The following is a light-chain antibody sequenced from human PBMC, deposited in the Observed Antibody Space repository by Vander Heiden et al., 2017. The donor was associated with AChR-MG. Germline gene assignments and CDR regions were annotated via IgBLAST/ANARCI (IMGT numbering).Light chain of an antibody. V-gene: IGLV3-19*01. Sequence: SSAMTQDPTVSVALGQTVKITCQGDSLRSYYPSWYQQKPGQAPILVCYGKNSRPSGIPDRFSGSSSGNTASLTITGAQTDDEADYYCNFRDTVIGRRVFGTGTKVIVL. CDR1: SLRSYY. CDR2: GKN. J-gene: IGLJ1*01. CDR3: NFRDTVIGRRV.